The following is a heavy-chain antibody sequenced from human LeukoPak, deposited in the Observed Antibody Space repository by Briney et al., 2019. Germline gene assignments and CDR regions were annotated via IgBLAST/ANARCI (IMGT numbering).Heavy chain of an antibody. J-gene: IGHJ3*02. V-gene: IGHV3-23*01. CDR3: ARDRAYPNDVFDI. CDR1: GFTFSTYA. Sequence: GGSLRLSCAASGFTFSTYAMSWFRQAPGRGLEWVSAISGGAGITWYADTVKGRFTISRDTSKNTLFLQINSLRADDTAVYYCARDRAYPNDVFDIWGQGTMVTVSS. CDR2: ISGGAGIT. D-gene: IGHD2-21*01.